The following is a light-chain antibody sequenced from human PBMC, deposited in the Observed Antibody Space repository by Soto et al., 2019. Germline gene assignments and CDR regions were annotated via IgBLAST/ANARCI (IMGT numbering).Light chain of an antibody. Sequence: EMVLTQSPATLSLSPGERATVYCRASQSVSSYLAWYQQRPGQAPRLLIYDASNRATGVPARFSGSGSGTDFTLTISSLEPEDFAVYYCQQRSSWPPTFGQGTRLEIK. CDR3: QQRSSWPPT. J-gene: IGKJ5*01. CDR1: QSVSSY. V-gene: IGKV3-11*01. CDR2: DAS.